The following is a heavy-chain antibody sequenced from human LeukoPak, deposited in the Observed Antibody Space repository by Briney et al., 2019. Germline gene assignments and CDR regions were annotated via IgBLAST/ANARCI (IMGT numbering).Heavy chain of an antibody. CDR1: GYTFTSYG. CDR3: ARDAQPYSSSPYYMDV. D-gene: IGHD6-13*01. J-gene: IGHJ6*03. V-gene: IGHV1-18*01. CDR2: ISAYNGNT. Sequence: ASVKVSCKASGYTFTSYGISWVRQAPGQGLEWMGWISAYNGNTNYVQKLQGRVTMTTDTSTSTAYMELRSLRSDDTAVYYCARDAQPYSSSPYYMDVWGKGTTVTVSS.